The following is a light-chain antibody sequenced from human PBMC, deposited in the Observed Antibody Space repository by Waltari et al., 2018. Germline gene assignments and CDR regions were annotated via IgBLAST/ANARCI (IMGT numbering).Light chain of an antibody. V-gene: IGLV2-14*03. CDR1: SSDVGGYKY. CDR2: DVS. Sequence: QSALTQPASVSGSPGQSITIPCTGTSSDVGGYKYVSWYQQHPGKAPKLMMYDVSNRPSGVSYRVSGSKSGNTASLTSSGLQAEDEADYYCCSYTSSRTWVFGGGTKVTVL. CDR3: CSYTSSRTWV. J-gene: IGLJ3*02.